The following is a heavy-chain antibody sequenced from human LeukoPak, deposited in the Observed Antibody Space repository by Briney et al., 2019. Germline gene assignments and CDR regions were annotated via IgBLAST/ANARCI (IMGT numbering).Heavy chain of an antibody. Sequence: PGGSLRLSCAASGFTFSDYAMHWVRQAPGKGLEWVAVISHDGSIKYSADSVKGRFTISRDNAKNSLYLQMTSLRAEDTALYYCARSPHKLELSVDSWFDPWGQGTLVTVSS. D-gene: IGHD1-7*01. V-gene: IGHV3-30-3*01. J-gene: IGHJ5*02. CDR2: ISHDGSIK. CDR1: GFTFSDYA. CDR3: ARSPHKLELSVDSWFDP.